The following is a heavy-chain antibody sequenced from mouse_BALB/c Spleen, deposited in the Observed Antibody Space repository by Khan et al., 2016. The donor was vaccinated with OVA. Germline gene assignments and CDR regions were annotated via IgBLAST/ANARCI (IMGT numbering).Heavy chain of an antibody. Sequence: VQLQQSGPELVKPGTSVRISCKASGYTFTSYYLYWVKQRPGQGLEWIGWIYPGNINTEYNEKFKGKATLTADKSSSTSYMHLTSLTSEYSAVYFCAREGYYGNNRAWFAYWGQGTLVTVSA. CDR3: AREGYYGNNRAWFAY. CDR2: IYPGNINT. CDR1: GYTFTSYY. J-gene: IGHJ3*01. D-gene: IGHD2-1*01. V-gene: IGHV1S56*01.